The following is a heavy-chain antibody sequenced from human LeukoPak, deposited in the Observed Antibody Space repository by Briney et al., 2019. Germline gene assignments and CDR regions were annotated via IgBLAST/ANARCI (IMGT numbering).Heavy chain of an antibody. V-gene: IGHV3-21*01. Sequence: PGGSLRLSCAASGFTFSSYSMNWVRQAPGKGLEWVSSISSSSSYIYYADSVKGRFTISRDNAKNSLYLQMNSLRAEDTAVYYCARERLARITMVRGVKKTSNDPMDVWGQGTMVTVSS. CDR2: ISSSSSYI. J-gene: IGHJ3*01. CDR1: GFTFSSYS. CDR3: ARERLARITMVRGVKKTSNDPMDV. D-gene: IGHD3-10*01.